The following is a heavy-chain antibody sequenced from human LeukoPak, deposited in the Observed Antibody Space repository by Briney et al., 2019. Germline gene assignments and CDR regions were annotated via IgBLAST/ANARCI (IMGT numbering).Heavy chain of an antibody. CDR1: GFTLSSYA. J-gene: IGHJ4*02. Sequence: PGGSLRLSCAASGFTLSSYAMSWVRHAPGKGLEWVSAISASGGSTYYADSVKGRFTISRDDSKNTLFLQMNSLRVEDTAVYYCAKETKTRGGPIDYWGQGTLVTVSS. V-gene: IGHV3-23*01. CDR2: ISASGGST. D-gene: IGHD2-2*01. CDR3: AKETKTRGGPIDY.